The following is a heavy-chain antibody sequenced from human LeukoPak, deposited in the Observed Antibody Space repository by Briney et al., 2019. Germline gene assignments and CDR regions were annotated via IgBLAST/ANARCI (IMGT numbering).Heavy chain of an antibody. CDR2: INHSGST. D-gene: IGHD3-22*01. V-gene: IGHV4-34*01. Sequence: SETLSLTCAVYGGSFSGYYWSWIRQPPGKGLEWIGEINHSGSTNYNPSLKSRVTISVGTSKNQFSLKLSSVTAADTAVYYCARSGSSGYYPFDYWGQGTLVTVSS. CDR1: GGSFSGYY. J-gene: IGHJ4*02. CDR3: ARSGSSGYYPFDY.